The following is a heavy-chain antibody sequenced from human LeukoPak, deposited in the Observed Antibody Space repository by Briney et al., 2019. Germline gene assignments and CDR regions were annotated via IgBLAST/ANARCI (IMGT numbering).Heavy chain of an antibody. CDR3: ARDLGVVSQQKHYYYGMDV. CDR2: ISSSSSET. Sequence: TGGSLRLSCAASGFTFSDYYMSWIRQAPEEGQGWVSFISSSSSETNYADSVKGRFTISRDNAKNSLYLQMNSLRAEDTAVYYCARDLGVVSQQKHYYYGMDVWGQGTTVTVSS. D-gene: IGHD3-3*01. V-gene: IGHV3-11*06. CDR1: GFTFSDYY. J-gene: IGHJ6*02.